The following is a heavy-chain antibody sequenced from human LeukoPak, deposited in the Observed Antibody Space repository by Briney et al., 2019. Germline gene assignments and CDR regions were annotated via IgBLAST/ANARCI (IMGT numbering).Heavy chain of an antibody. D-gene: IGHD3-22*01. CDR1: GYTFTGYY. CDR3: ARAGRGLTMIVVVSV. Sequence: ASVKVSCKASGYTFTGYYMHWVRQAPGQGLEWMGRINPNSGGTNYAQKFQGRVTMTRDTSISTAYMELNRLRSDDTAVYYCARAGRGLTMIVVVSVWGQGTLVTVSS. J-gene: IGHJ4*02. V-gene: IGHV1-2*06. CDR2: INPNSGGT.